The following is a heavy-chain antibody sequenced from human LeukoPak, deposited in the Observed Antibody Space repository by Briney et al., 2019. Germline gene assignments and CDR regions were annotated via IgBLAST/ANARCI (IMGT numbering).Heavy chain of an antibody. CDR1: GFTFSSYA. CDR2: ISGSGGST. J-gene: IGHJ5*02. V-gene: IGHV3-23*01. CDR3: AKADCSGGSCYWFDL. Sequence: GGSLRLSCAASGFTFSSYAMSWVRQAPGKGLEWVSAISGSGGSTYYADSVKGRFTISRDNSKNTLYLQMNSLRAEDTAVYYCAKADCSGGSCYWFDLWGQGTLVTVSS. D-gene: IGHD2-15*01.